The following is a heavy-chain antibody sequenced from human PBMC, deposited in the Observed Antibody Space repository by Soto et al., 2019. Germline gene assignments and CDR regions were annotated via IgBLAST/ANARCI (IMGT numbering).Heavy chain of an antibody. CDR2: IIPIFGTA. CDR1: GGTFSSYA. Sequence: SVKVSCKASGGTFSSYAISWVRQAPGQGLERMGGIIPIFGTANYAQKFQGRVTITADESTSTAYMELSSLRSEDTAVYYCARDLYTPNYYDSSGPNAFDIWGQGTMVTVSS. V-gene: IGHV1-69*13. D-gene: IGHD3-22*01. J-gene: IGHJ3*02. CDR3: ARDLYTPNYYDSSGPNAFDI.